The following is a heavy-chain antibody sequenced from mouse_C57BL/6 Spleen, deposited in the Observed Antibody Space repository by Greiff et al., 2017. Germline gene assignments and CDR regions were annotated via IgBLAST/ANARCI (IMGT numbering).Heavy chain of an antibody. Sequence: QVQLQQPGAELVKPGASVKLSCKASGYTFTSYWMHWVKQRPGQGLEWIGMIHPNSGSTNYNEKFKSKATLTVDKSSSTAYMQLSSLTSEDSAVYYCARRVITTVVAPWYFDVWVTGTTVTVSS. V-gene: IGHV1-64*01. J-gene: IGHJ1*03. CDR2: IHPNSGST. CDR3: ARRVITTVVAPWYFDV. CDR1: GYTFTSYW. D-gene: IGHD1-1*01.